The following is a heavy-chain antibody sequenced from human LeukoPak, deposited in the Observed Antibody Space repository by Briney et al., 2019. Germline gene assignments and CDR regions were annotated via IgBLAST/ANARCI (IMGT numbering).Heavy chain of an antibody. J-gene: IGHJ6*02. Sequence: GESLKISCKGSGYSFTSYWISWVRQMPGKGPEWMGITHPGDSNTRYSLSFQGQVTISADKSISTAYLQWSSLKASDTAMYYCARQPPGRYGKDVWGQGTMVTVSS. CDR1: GYSFTSYW. CDR2: THPGDSNT. D-gene: IGHD3-9*01. V-gene: IGHV5-51*01. CDR3: ARQPPGRYGKDV.